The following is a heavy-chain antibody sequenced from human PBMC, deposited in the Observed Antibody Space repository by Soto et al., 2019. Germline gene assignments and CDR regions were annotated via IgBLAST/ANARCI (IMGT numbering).Heavy chain of an antibody. CDR1: GGSISSGGYY. D-gene: IGHD6-13*01. CDR2: IYYSGST. CDR3: ARAAHYRSPFRWFDP. V-gene: IGHV4-31*03. J-gene: IGHJ5*02. Sequence: SETLSLTCTVSGGSISSGGYYWSWIRQHPGKGLEWIGYIYYSGSTYYNPSLKSRVTISADTSKNQFSLKLSSVTAADTAVYYCARAAHYRSPFRWFDPRGQRALVTVSS.